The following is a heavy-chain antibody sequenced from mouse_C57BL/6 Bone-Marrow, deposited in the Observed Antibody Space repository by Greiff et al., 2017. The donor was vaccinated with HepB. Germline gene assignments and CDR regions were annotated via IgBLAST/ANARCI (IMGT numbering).Heavy chain of an antibody. CDR3: ARHSGYDYDVAWFAY. CDR1: EYEFPSHD. Sequence: EVQGVESGGGLVQPGESLKLSCESNEYEFPSHDMSWVRKTPEKRLELVAAINSDGGSTYYPDTMERRFIISRDNTKKTLYLQMSSLRSEDTALYYCARHSGYDYDVAWFAYWGQGTLVTVSA. CDR2: INSDGGST. V-gene: IGHV5-2*01. J-gene: IGHJ3*01. D-gene: IGHD2-4*01.